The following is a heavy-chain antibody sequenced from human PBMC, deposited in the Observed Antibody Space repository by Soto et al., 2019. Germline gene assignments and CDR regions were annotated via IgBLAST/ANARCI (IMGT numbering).Heavy chain of an antibody. CDR3: ARGYCSGGNCYSGMDV. J-gene: IGHJ6*02. Sequence: SVKVSCKASGGTFSTHAIIWVRQAPGHGLEWMGGIIPISGTTYYTHKFQGRVTITADEPTSTAFMELSSLKSEDTAVFYCARGYCSGGNCYSGMDVWGQGTMVTSP. CDR2: IIPISGTT. D-gene: IGHD2-15*01. V-gene: IGHV1-69*13. CDR1: GGTFSTHA.